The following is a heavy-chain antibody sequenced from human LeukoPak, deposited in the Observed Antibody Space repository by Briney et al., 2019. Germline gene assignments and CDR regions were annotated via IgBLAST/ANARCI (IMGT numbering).Heavy chain of an antibody. CDR2: ISSSTSTI. CDR1: GFTFSDYY. J-gene: IGHJ3*02. CDR3: ARDWRDSSGKFPNDAFDI. Sequence: GGSLRLSCAASGFTFSDYYMSWIRQAPGKGLEWVSYISSSTSTIQYADSVKGRFTISRDNAKNSLYLQMNSLRAEDTAVYYCARDWRDSSGKFPNDAFDIWGQGTMVTVSS. V-gene: IGHV3-11*04. D-gene: IGHD3-22*01.